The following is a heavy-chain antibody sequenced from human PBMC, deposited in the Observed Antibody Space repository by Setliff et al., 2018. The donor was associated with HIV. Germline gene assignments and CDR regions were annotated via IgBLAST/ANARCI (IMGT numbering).Heavy chain of an antibody. Sequence: GGSLRLSCAASRFTFSSYSMSWVRQAPGKGLEWVSSISSSSTYTYYGDSVKGRFTISRDNAKNSLYLQMNSLRAEDTAVYYCARGESSGWRIYYYYYGMDVWGQGTTVTVSS. D-gene: IGHD6-19*01. CDR1: RFTFSSYS. J-gene: IGHJ6*02. CDR3: ARGESSGWRIYYYYYGMDV. CDR2: ISSSSTYT. V-gene: IGHV3-21*01.